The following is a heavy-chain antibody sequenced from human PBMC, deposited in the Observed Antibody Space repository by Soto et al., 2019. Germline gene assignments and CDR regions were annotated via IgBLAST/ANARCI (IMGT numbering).Heavy chain of an antibody. CDR1: GFSISDHY. CDR3: ARSGDNYNVLDY. V-gene: IGHV3-11*03. Sequence: GGSLRVSCAASGFSISDHYMSWIRQAPGKGLEWVSYSSNSGTFTKYADSVKGRFSISRDNAKNSLYLEINSLRGEDTAIYYCARSGDNYNVLDYWGQGTPVTVSS. J-gene: IGHJ4*02. CDR2: SSNSGTFT. D-gene: IGHD3-10*02.